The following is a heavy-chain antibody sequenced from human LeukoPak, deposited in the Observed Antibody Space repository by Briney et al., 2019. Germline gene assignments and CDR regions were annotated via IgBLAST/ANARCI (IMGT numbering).Heavy chain of an antibody. CDR2: ISETGDVT. CDR3: ARDSSHYLGSSDY. D-gene: IGHD6-6*01. J-gene: IGHJ4*02. Sequence: GGSLRLSCVVSGFSFGSYPMSWVRQAPGKGLEWVSVISETGDVTHYADSMKGRFTISRDNIKNTLNLQMNSLRAEDTAIYYCARDSSHYLGSSDYWGQGTLVTVSS. CDR1: GFSFGSYP. V-gene: IGHV3-23*01.